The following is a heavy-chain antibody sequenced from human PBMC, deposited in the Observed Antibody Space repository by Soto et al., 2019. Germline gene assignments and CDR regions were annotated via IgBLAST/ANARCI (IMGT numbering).Heavy chain of an antibody. CDR1: GFTFTSSA. J-gene: IGHJ4*02. Sequence: SVKVSCKASGFTFTSSAMQWVRQARGQRLEWIGWIVVGSGNTNYAQKFQERVTITRDMSTSTAYMELSSLRSEDTAVYYCAAWGDTVTTYFDYWGQGTLVTVSS. V-gene: IGHV1-58*02. CDR3: AAWGDTVTTYFDY. CDR2: IVVGSGNT. D-gene: IGHD4-17*01.